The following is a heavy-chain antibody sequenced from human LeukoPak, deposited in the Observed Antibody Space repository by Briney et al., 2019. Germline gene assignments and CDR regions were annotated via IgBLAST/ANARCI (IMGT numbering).Heavy chain of an antibody. CDR2: ISSSGSTI. J-gene: IGHJ4*02. CDR3: ARGQQVPRIAVAGIGGLFDY. D-gene: IGHD6-19*01. Sequence: SGGSLRLSCAASGFTFSSYEMNWVRQAPGKGLEWVSYISSSGSTIYYADSVKGRFTISRDNAKNSLYLQMNSLRAEDTAVYYCARGQQVPRIAVAGIGGLFDYWGQGTLVTVSS. CDR1: GFTFSSYE. V-gene: IGHV3-48*03.